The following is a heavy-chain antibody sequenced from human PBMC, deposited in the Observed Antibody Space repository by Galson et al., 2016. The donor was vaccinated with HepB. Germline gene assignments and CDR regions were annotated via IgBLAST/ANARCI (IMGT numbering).Heavy chain of an antibody. CDR3: ARVSGNAFDI. CDR1: AGSISSGGYY. J-gene: IGHJ3*02. Sequence: TLSLTCSVSAGSISSGGYYWSWIRQHPGKGLEWIGYINHSGTTYYNPSLSSRAAISVDTSKNQLSLEVSSVTAADTAVYYCARVSGNAFDIWGHGTMVTVSS. CDR2: INHSGTT. V-gene: IGHV4-31*03.